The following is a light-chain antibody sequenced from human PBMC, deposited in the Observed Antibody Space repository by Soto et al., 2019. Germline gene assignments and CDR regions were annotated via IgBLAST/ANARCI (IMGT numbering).Light chain of an antibody. Sequence: EIVLTQSPGTLSLSPGERATLSCRASQSVSNNFLAWYQQKPGQAPRLLIYSASTRATGIPDRVGGSGSGTDFTLTISRLEAEDFAVYYCQQYSFLPRTFGQGTKVDI. J-gene: IGKJ1*01. CDR1: QSVSNNF. V-gene: IGKV3-20*01. CDR3: QQYSFLPRT. CDR2: SAS.